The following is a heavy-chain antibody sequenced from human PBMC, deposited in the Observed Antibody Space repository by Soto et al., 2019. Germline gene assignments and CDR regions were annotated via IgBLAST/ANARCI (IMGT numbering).Heavy chain of an antibody. J-gene: IGHJ5*02. CDR3: ARAELGWFDP. V-gene: IGHV3-30-3*01. Sequence: GGSLRLSCAASGFTFSSYAMHWVRQAPGKGLEWVAVISYDGSNKYYADSVKGRFTISRDNSKNTLYLQMNSLRAEDTAVYYCARAELGWFDPWGQGTLVTVSS. D-gene: IGHD1-7*01. CDR1: GFTFSSYA. CDR2: ISYDGSNK.